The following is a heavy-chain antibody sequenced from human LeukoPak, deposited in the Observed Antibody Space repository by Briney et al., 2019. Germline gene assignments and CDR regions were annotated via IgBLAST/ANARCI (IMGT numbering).Heavy chain of an antibody. V-gene: IGHV3-21*01. CDR3: ARDFQSNWNDVGVGY. D-gene: IGHD1-1*01. J-gene: IGHJ4*02. Sequence: PGGSLRLSCAASGFTFSSYSMNWVRQAPGKGLEWVSSISSSSSYIYYADSVKGRFTISRDNAKNSLYLQMNSLRAEDTAVYYCARDFQSNWNDVGVGYRGQGTLVTVSS. CDR2: ISSSSSYI. CDR1: GFTFSSYS.